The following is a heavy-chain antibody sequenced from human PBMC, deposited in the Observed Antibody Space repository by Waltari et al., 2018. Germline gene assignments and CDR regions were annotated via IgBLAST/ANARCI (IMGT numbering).Heavy chain of an antibody. V-gene: IGHV1-69*01. D-gene: IGHD2-2*01. J-gene: IGHJ6*02. Sequence: QVQLVQSGAEVKKPGSSVTVSCKASGGTFSSYAISWVRQAPGQGLEWMGGITPIFGTANYAQKFQGRVTITADESTSTAYMELSSLRSEDTAVYYCARASGGDIVVVPAAPLGLDVWGQGTTVTVSS. CDR1: GGTFSSYA. CDR3: ARASGGDIVVVPAAPLGLDV. CDR2: ITPIFGTA.